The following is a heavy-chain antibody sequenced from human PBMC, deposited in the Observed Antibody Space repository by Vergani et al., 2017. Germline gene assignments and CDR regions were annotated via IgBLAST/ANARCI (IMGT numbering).Heavy chain of an antibody. V-gene: IGHV1-18*01. CDR3: ARSYDFWIGLAYYYYMDV. D-gene: IGHD3-3*01. J-gene: IGHJ6*03. CDR2: ISAYNGNT. Sequence: QVQLVQSGAEVKKPGASVKVSCKASGYTFTSYGISWVRQAPGQGLEWMGWISAYNGNTNYAQKLQGRVTMTTDTSTSTAYMELRSLRSDDTAMYYCARSYDFWIGLAYYYYMDVWGRGTTVTVSS. CDR1: GYTFTSYG.